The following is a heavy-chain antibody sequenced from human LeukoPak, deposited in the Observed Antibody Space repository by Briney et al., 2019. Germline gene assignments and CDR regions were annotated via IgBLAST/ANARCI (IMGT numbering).Heavy chain of an antibody. V-gene: IGHV3-30*18. CDR3: AKDLGGSFFDP. Sequence: PGGSLRLSCAASGFTFSSYDMHWVRQAPGKGLEWVAVISYDGSNKYYADSVKGRFTISRDNSKNTLYLQMNSLRAEDTAVYYCAKDLGGSFFDPWGQGTLVTVSS. CDR2: ISYDGSNK. D-gene: IGHD1-26*01. J-gene: IGHJ5*02. CDR1: GFTFSSYD.